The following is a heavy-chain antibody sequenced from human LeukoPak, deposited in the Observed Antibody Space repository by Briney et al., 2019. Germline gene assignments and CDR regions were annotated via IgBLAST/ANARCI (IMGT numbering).Heavy chain of an antibody. V-gene: IGHV3-9*01. J-gene: IGHJ4*02. CDR1: GFTFDDYA. D-gene: IGHD3-22*01. CDR3: AKVNRVVVTY. Sequence: GGSLRLSCAASGFTFDDYAMHWVRQAPGKGLEWVSGISWNSGSIGYADSVKGRFTISRDNAKNSLYLQMNSLRAEDTAVYYCAKVNRVVVTYWGQGTLVTVSS. CDR2: ISWNSGSI.